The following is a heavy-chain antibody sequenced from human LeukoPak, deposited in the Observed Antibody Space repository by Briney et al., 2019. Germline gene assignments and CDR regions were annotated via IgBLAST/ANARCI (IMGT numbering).Heavy chain of an antibody. J-gene: IGHJ4*02. CDR3: AKDSADYYDSSGYQGDYFDY. CDR1: GFTFSSYG. V-gene: IGHV3-30*18. CDR2: ISYDGSNK. Sequence: GGSLRLSCAASGFTFSSYGMHWVRQAPGKGLEWVAVISYDGSNKYYADSVKGRFTISRDNSKNTLYLQMNSLRAEDTAVYYCAKDSADYYDSSGYQGDYFDYWGQGTLVTVSS. D-gene: IGHD3-22*01.